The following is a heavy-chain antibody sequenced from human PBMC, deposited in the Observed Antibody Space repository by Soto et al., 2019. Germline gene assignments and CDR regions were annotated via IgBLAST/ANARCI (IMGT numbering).Heavy chain of an antibody. Sequence: PGESLKISCKGAGYKFIDYWIGWVRQVPGEGLEWMGSIYPGDFDIKYGPSFKGQVTISADESITTVYLQWSGMKASDTGIYYYARACGGEYYDRRSWYSAYWGQGTQVTVSS. V-gene: IGHV5-51*01. D-gene: IGHD3-16*01. CDR3: ARACGGEYYDRRSWYSAY. J-gene: IGHJ4*02. CDR2: IYPGDFDI. CDR1: GYKFIDYW.